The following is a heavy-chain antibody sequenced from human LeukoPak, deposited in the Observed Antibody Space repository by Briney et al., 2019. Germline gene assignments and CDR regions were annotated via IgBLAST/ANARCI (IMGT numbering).Heavy chain of an antibody. CDR2: IKSKTDGGTT. D-gene: IGHD4-17*01. V-gene: IGHV3-15*01. CDR3: TTDLTTVTKWGMGV. CDR1: AFIFSHYG. J-gene: IGHJ6*02. Sequence: PGRSLRLSCAASAFIFSHYGMHWVRQVPGKGLEWVGRIKSKTDGGTTDYAAPVKGRFTISRDDSKNTLYLQMNSLKTEDTAVYYCTTDLTTVTKWGMGVWGQGTTVTVSS.